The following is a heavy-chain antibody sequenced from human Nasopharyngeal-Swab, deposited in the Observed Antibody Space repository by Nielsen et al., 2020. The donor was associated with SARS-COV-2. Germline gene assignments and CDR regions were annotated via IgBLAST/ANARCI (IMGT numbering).Heavy chain of an antibody. CDR2: IYYSGST. D-gene: IGHD6-13*01. V-gene: IGHV4-31*02. Sequence: WIRQPPGKGLEWIGYIYYSGSTYYNPSLKSRVTISVDTSKNQFSLKLSSVTAADTAAYYCARGRKQQLVLRWFDPWGQGTLVTV. J-gene: IGHJ5*02. CDR3: ARGRKQQLVLRWFDP.